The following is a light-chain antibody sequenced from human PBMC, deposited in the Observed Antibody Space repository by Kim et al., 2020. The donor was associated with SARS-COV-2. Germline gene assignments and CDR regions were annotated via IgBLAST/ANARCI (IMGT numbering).Light chain of an antibody. J-gene: IGKJ3*01. Sequence: EIVLTQSPGTLSLSPGERATLSCRASQSVSSTYLAWYQQKPGQAPRLLIYAASSRATGIPDRFSGSGSGTDFTLTISRLEPEDFAVYYCQQYGSSPGVTFGPGPRWISN. V-gene: IGKV3-20*01. CDR1: QSVSSTY. CDR2: AAS. CDR3: QQYGSSPGVT.